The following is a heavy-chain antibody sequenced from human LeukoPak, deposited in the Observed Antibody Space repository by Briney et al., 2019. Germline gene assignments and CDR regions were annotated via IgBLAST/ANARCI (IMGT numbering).Heavy chain of an antibody. D-gene: IGHD3-16*01. CDR1: GGSISNYY. V-gene: IGHV4-59*01. Sequence: SETLSLTCSVSGGSISNYYWSWIRQSPGKGPEWIGYIYYSGSTNYNPSLKSRVTISVDTSKNQLSLKLSSVTAADTAVYYCAREAGGYWFDPWGQGTLVTVSS. CDR2: IYYSGST. J-gene: IGHJ5*02. CDR3: AREAGGYWFDP.